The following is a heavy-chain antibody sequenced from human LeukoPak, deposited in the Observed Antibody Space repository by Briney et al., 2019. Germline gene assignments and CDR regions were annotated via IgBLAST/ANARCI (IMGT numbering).Heavy chain of an antibody. J-gene: IGHJ6*02. CDR1: GDSVSSNSAA. D-gene: IGHD3-10*01. CDR2: TYYRSKWYN. V-gene: IGHV6-1*01. Sequence: SQTLSLTCAISGDSVSSNSAAWNWIRQSPSRGLEWLGRTYYRSKWYNDYAVSVKSRMTINADTSKSQFSVQLNSVAPEDTAVYYCAREGQLPLPVVPYYYGMDVWVQATTVIV. CDR3: AREGQLPLPVVPYYYGMDV.